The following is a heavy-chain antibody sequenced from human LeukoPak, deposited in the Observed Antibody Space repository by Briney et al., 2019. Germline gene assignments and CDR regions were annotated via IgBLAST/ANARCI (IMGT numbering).Heavy chain of an antibody. D-gene: IGHD3-10*01. CDR1: GGSLSSNSNN. Sequence: PSETLSLTCTVSGGSLSSNSNNWGWIRQPPGRGLEWIGSVYYSGSTYYNPSLKSRVTISVDPSKRQFSLKLNSVTAADTAVYFCAILGTGSSWGQGTLVTVSS. CDR2: VYYSGST. CDR3: AILGTGSS. V-gene: IGHV4-39*01. J-gene: IGHJ5*02.